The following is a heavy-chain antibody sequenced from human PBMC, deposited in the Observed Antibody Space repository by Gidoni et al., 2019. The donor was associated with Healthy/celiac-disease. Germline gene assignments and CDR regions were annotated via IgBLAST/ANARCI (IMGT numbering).Heavy chain of an antibody. V-gene: IGHV1-46*01. CDR2: INPSGGST. D-gene: IGHD6-13*01. Sequence: QVQLVQSGAEVKKPGASVKVSCKESGYTFTSYYMHWVGQAPGQGLEWMGIINPSGGSTSYAQKFQGKVTMTRDTSTSTVYMELSSLRSEDTAVYYCASYSSSWYPYYFDYWGQGTLVTVSS. CDR1: GYTFTSYY. J-gene: IGHJ4*02. CDR3: ASYSSSWYPYYFDY.